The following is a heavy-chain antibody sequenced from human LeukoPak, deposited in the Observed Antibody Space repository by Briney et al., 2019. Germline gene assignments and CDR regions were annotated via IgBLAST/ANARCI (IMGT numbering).Heavy chain of an antibody. Sequence: PGGSLRLSCSASGFTFINAWRSWVRQAPGKGLEWVGRIKSKTDGGTTDYAAPVKGRFTISRDDSKNTLYLQMNSLKTEDTAVYYCTTIQVRSYIAAASDAFEIWGHGTMVTVSS. V-gene: IGHV3-15*01. CDR1: GFTFINAW. D-gene: IGHD6-13*01. J-gene: IGHJ3*02. CDR2: IKSKTDGGTT. CDR3: TTIQVRSYIAAASDAFEI.